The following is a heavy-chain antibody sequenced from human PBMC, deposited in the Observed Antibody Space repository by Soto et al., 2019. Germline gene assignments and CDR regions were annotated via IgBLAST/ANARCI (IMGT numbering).Heavy chain of an antibody. Sequence: QVQLVQSGAEVKKPGASVKVSCKASGYTFTSYGIIWVRQAPGQGLEWMGWISAYNGNTNYAQKLQGRVTMTTDTSTGTGYRELRSLRSGDTAVYYCARDRGSYALDYWGQGTLVTVSS. V-gene: IGHV1-18*01. CDR1: GYTFTSYG. CDR2: ISAYNGNT. CDR3: ARDRGSYALDY. D-gene: IGHD1-26*01. J-gene: IGHJ4*02.